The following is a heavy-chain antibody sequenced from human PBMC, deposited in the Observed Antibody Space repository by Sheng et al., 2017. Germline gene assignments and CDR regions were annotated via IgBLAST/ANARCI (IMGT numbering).Heavy chain of an antibody. J-gene: IGHJ6*02. D-gene: IGHD3-16*01. CDR1: GFTFSSYA. CDR3: ARDRRYDYIWGSHDYYGMDV. V-gene: IGHV3-30*01. Sequence: QVQLVESGGGVVQPGRSLRLSCAASGFTFSSYAMHWVRQAPGKGLEWVAVISYDGSNKYYADSVKGRFTISRDNSKNTLYLQMNSLRAEDTAVYYCARDRRYDYIWGSHDYYGMDVWGQGTTVTVSS. CDR2: ISYDGSNK.